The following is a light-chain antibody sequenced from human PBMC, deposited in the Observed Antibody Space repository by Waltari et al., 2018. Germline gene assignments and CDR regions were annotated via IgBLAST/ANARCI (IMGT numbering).Light chain of an antibody. J-gene: IGLJ1*01. CDR2: EVT. CDR1: SSDVGRDNL. CDR3: CSYAGSATPYV. Sequence: QSALTQPASVSGSPGQSITIPCTGTSSDVGRDNLVPWYQQHPGKAPKLMIFEVTKRPSGVSNRFSGSTSGNTASLTISGLQAEDEADYYCCSYAGSATPYVFGTGTKVTVL. V-gene: IGLV2-23*02.